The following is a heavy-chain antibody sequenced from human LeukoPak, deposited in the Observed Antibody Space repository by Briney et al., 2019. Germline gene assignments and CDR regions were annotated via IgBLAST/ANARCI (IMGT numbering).Heavy chain of an antibody. V-gene: IGHV3-74*01. Sequence: GGSLRLSCAASGFTFSNTWMYWVRHGPGKGLVWVSRIYNDETSATYADSVKGRITISRDNAKNTLYLQMDSLRVDDTAVYYCARGAPIYYWGQGTLVTVSS. D-gene: IGHD3-3*02. CDR2: IYNDETSA. CDR3: ARGAPIYY. J-gene: IGHJ4*02. CDR1: GFTFSNTW.